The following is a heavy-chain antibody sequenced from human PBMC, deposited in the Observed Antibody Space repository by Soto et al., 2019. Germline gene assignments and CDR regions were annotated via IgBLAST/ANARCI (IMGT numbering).Heavy chain of an antibody. D-gene: IGHD2-15*01. V-gene: IGHV1-69*12. J-gene: IGHJ5*02. CDR2: IIPIFGTA. Sequence: QVQLVQSGAEVKKPGSSVKVSCKASGGTFSSYAISWVRQAPGQGLEWMGGIIPIFGTANYAQKFQGRVTITADESTSTAYRELSSLRSEDTAVYYCARVPYCSGGSCYGWFDPWGQGTLVTVSS. CDR3: ARVPYCSGGSCYGWFDP. CDR1: GGTFSSYA.